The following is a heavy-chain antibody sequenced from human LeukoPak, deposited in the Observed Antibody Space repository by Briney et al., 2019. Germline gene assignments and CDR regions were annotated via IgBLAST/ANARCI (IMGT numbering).Heavy chain of an antibody. CDR1: GFTFSSYA. V-gene: IGHV3-30-3*01. Sequence: GGSLRLSCAASGFTFSSYAMHWVRQAPGKGLERVAVISYDGSNKYYADSVKGRFTISRDNSKNTLYLQMNSLRAEDTAVYYCARDVTVDYWGQGTLVTVSS. D-gene: IGHD4-11*01. J-gene: IGHJ4*02. CDR2: ISYDGSNK. CDR3: ARDVTVDY.